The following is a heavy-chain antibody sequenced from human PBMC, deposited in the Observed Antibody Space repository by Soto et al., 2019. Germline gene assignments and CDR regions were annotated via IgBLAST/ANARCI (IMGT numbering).Heavy chain of an antibody. J-gene: IGHJ4*02. V-gene: IGHV3-74*01. D-gene: IGHD4-4*01. CDR1: GFTFSTYW. CDR3: ARDVSNSVDY. CDR2: IGSDGRST. Sequence: TGGSLRLSCAASGFTFSTYWMHWVRQVPGKGLVWVSRIGSDGRSTNYADSVKDRFTISRDNAKNTLYLQMNSLRGEDTAVYYCARDVSNSVDYWGQGTLVTVSS.